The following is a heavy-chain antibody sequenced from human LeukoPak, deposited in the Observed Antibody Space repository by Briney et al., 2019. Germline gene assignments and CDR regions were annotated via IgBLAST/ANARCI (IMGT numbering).Heavy chain of an antibody. CDR3: ARDPVEWELLLDY. CDR2: MNIDGSEK. D-gene: IGHD1-26*01. CDR1: GFTFSSYW. Sequence: GGSLRLSCAASGFTFSSYWMGWVRQAPGKRLEWVANMNIDGSEKYYADSAKGRFTISRDNARNSVYLQMDSLRVEDTAVYYCARDPVEWELLLDYWGQGTLVTVSS. J-gene: IGHJ4*02. V-gene: IGHV3-7*01.